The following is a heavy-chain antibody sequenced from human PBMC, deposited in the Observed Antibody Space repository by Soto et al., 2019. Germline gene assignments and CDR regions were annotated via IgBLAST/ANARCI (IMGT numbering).Heavy chain of an antibody. J-gene: IGHJ2*01. Sequence: GESLKISCKGSGYIFTSYWIGWVRQMPGKGLEWMGIIYPGDSDTRYSPSFQGQVTISADKSISTAYLQWSSLKASDTAMYYCARHLGGELLNWYFDLWGRGSLVPVSS. V-gene: IGHV5-51*01. CDR2: IYPGDSDT. D-gene: IGHD2-15*01. CDR3: ARHLGGELLNWYFDL. CDR1: GYIFTSYW.